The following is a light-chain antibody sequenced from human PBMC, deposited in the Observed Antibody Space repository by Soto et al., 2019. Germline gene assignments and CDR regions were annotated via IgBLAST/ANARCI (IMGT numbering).Light chain of an antibody. CDR1: QSVTAN. CDR2: GAS. J-gene: IGKJ1*01. CDR3: QQYNTWLWT. V-gene: IGKV3-15*01. Sequence: EVVMTQSPATLSVSPGERATLSCRASQSVTANLAWYQQKPGQAPRLLIHGASNRATGIPARFSGSGFGTEFILTISSLQSEDFAVYYCQQYNTWLWTLGQGTKVEI.